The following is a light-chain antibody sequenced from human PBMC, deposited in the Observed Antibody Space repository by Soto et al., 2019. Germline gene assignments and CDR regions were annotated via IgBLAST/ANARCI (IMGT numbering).Light chain of an antibody. J-gene: IGLJ1*01. CDR2: DVS. V-gene: IGLV2-14*03. CDR1: SSDIGRYTY. Sequence: QSALTQPASVSGSPGQSITISCTGTSSDIGRYTYVSWYQQHPGKAPKLMIYDVSDRPSGVSNRFSGPKSGNTASLTISGLQTEDEADYYCSSYTSSSALVVFGTGTKLTVL. CDR3: SSYTSSSALVV.